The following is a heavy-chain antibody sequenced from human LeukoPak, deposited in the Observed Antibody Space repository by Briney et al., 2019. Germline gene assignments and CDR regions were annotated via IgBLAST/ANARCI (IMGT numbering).Heavy chain of an antibody. CDR1: GYTFTSYG. D-gene: IGHD6-13*01. CDR3: VRGSSSWPFDY. Sequence: ASVKVSCKASGYTFTSYGISWVRQAPGQGLEWLGWISAYNGNTNYTQKLQCRVTMITDTYTSTAYMELRSLRSDDTAVYYCVRGSSSWPFDYWGQGTLVTVSS. V-gene: IGHV1-18*01. CDR2: ISAYNGNT. J-gene: IGHJ4*02.